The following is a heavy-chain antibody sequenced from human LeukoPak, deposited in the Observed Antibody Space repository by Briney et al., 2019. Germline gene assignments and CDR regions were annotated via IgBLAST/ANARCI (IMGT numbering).Heavy chain of an antibody. J-gene: IGHJ2*01. CDR3: ARGNCYFEL. CDR1: GIPVSSNF. V-gene: IGHV3-66*01. CDR2: INSGGST. Sequence: GGSLKLSWAASGIPVSSNFVTWVRQAPGKGLEWVSLINSGGSTFYADSVKGRFNISRDNYKHTLNLQMSSLRVDDTAVYYCARGNCYFELWGRGTRVTVSS.